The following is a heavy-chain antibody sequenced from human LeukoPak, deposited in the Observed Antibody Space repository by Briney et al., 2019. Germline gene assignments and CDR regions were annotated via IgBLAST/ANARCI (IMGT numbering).Heavy chain of an antibody. Sequence: PSETLSLTCIVSGDSISSSSHYWVWIRQPPGKGLEWIGSFYYSGSTYYNPSLKSRVTISVDTSKNQFSLKLGSVTAADTAVYYCARDPLRAYCGGDCSLYWGQGTLVTVSS. J-gene: IGHJ4*02. CDR2: FYYSGST. D-gene: IGHD2-21*02. V-gene: IGHV4-39*07. CDR1: GDSISSSSHY. CDR3: ARDPLRAYCGGDCSLY.